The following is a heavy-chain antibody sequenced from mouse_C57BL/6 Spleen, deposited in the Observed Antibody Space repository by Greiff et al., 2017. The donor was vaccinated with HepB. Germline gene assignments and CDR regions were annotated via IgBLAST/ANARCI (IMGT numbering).Heavy chain of an antibody. CDR1: GYTFTSYW. CDR3: TRVTGTGGLFDY. J-gene: IGHJ2*01. V-gene: IGHV1-5*01. Sequence: VQLQQSGTVLARPGASVKMSCKTSGYTFTSYWMHWVKQRPGQGLEWIGAIYPGNSDTSYNQKFKGKAKLTAVTSASTAYMELSSLTNEDSAVYYCTRVTGTGGLFDYWGQGTTLTVSS. D-gene: IGHD4-1*01. CDR2: IYPGNSDT.